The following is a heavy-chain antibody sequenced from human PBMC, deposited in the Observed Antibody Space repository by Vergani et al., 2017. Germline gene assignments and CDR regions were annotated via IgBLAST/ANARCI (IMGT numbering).Heavy chain of an antibody. Sequence: QVQLQESGPGLVKPSETLSLTCTVSGGSISSYYWSWIRQPPGKGLEWSGYIYYSGSTNYNPSLKSRVNISVDTSTNQFSLKLSSVTAADTAVYYCARENDFWSGYGFDYWGQGTLVTVSS. CDR1: GGSISSYY. V-gene: IGHV4-59*01. D-gene: IGHD3-3*01. CDR2: IYYSGST. J-gene: IGHJ4*02. CDR3: ARENDFWSGYGFDY.